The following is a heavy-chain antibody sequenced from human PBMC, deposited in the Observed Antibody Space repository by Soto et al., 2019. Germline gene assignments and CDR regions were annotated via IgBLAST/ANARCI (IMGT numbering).Heavy chain of an antibody. J-gene: IGHJ3*02. V-gene: IGHV4-31*03. CDR3: ARVGISSSDAFDI. CDR2: IYHSGNT. D-gene: IGHD6-6*01. Sequence: SETLSLTCSVSGGSISSGGYYWSWIRQLPGKDLEWIGYIYHSGNTYYNSSLKSRLTISVDTSKNQFSLKLTSVTAADTAVYYCARVGISSSDAFDIWGQGTMVTVSS. CDR1: GGSISSGGYY.